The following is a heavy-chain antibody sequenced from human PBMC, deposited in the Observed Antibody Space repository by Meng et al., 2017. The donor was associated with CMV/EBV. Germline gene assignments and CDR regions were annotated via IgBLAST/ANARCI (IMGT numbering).Heavy chain of an antibody. D-gene: IGHD2-2*01. CDR1: GGTFSSYA. Sequence: SVKVSCKASGGTFSSYAISWVRQAPGQGLEWMGGIIPIFGTANYAQKFQGRVTITTDESTSTAYMELSSLRSEDTAVYYCARAQVIVVPAAIHYYYYGMDVWGQGTTVTVSS. V-gene: IGHV1-69*05. CDR3: ARAQVIVVPAAIHYYYYGMDV. J-gene: IGHJ6*02. CDR2: IIPIFGTA.